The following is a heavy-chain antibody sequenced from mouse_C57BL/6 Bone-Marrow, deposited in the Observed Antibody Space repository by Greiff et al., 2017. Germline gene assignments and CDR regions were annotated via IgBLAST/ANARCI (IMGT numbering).Heavy chain of an antibody. CDR1: GYTFTSYD. CDR3: ARSLITTVVPHWYFDV. D-gene: IGHD1-1*01. CDR2: IYPRDGST. V-gene: IGHV1-85*01. Sequence: QVQLQQSGPELVKPGASVKLSCKASGYTFTSYDINWVKQRPGQGLAWIGWIYPRDGSTKYNEKFKGKATLTVAPSSRTAYMELHSLPSEDSAVYFCARSLITTVVPHWYFDVWGTGTTVTVSS. J-gene: IGHJ1*03.